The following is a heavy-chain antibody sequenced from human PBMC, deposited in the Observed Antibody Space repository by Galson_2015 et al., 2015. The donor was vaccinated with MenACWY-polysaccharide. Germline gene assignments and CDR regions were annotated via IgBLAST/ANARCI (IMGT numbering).Heavy chain of an antibody. V-gene: IGHV4-59*01. Sequence: YYSGNTNYNPSLKSRVTISVDTSKNQFSLKLNSVTAADTAVYYCAREGASGGSLDYWGQGTLVTVSS. J-gene: IGHJ4*02. CDR3: AREGASGGSLDY. CDR2: YYSGNT. D-gene: IGHD2-15*01.